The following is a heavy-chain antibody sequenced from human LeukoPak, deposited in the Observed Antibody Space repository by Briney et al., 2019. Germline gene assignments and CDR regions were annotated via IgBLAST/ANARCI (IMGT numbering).Heavy chain of an antibody. CDR3: ARETYYYGSGSRDYYMDV. D-gene: IGHD3-10*01. CDR1: GGSISSYY. J-gene: IGHJ6*03. V-gene: IGHV4-4*07. CDR2: IYTSGST. Sequence: SETLSLTCTVSGGSISSYYWSWIRQSPGKGLEWIGRIYTSGSTNYNPSLKSRVTMSVDKSKNQFSLKLSSVTAAETAVYYCARETYYYGSGSRDYYMDVWGKGTTVNFSS.